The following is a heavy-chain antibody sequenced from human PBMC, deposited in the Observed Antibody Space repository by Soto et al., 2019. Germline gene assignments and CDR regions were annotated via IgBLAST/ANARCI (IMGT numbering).Heavy chain of an antibody. V-gene: IGHV3-74*01. D-gene: IGHD3-10*01. J-gene: IGHJ4*02. Sequence: EVQLVESGGGLVQPGGSLRLSCAASGFTFSSYWMHWVRQAPGKGLVWVSRIKSDGSSISYADSVKGRFTISRDNAKNTLYLQMNSLRAEDTPVYYCARGGFSGSGSYIQGDYWGQGTLVTFSS. CDR1: GFTFSSYW. CDR2: IKSDGSSI. CDR3: ARGGFSGSGSYIQGDY.